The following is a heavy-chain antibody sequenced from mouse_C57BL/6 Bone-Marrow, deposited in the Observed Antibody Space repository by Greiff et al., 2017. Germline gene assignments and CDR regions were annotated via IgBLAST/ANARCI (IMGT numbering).Heavy chain of an antibody. J-gene: IGHJ1*03. CDR2: ISSGGSYT. CDR3: ARHRDGGSSWYFDV. Sequence: EVNVEQSGGDLVKPGASLKLSCAASGFTFSSYGMSWVRQTPGKRLEWVATISSGGSYTYYPDSVKGRSTISIDNAKNTPYLQMSSLKSEDTAMYDCARHRDGGSSWYFDVWGTGTTVTVSS. V-gene: IGHV5-6*01. CDR1: GFTFSSYG. D-gene: IGHD1-1*02.